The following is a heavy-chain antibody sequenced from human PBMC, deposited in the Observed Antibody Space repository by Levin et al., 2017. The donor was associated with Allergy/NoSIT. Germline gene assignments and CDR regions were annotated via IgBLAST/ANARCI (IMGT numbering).Heavy chain of an antibody. CDR2: IYHTGAT. CDR3: GRGNRGIDY. Sequence: PSETLSLTCTVSGGSLSSGDYYWSWIRQPPGKGLEWIGYIYHTGATYYNPSLKTRLTMSVDTSKNQFSLNLNSVTVADTADYYCGRGNRGIDYWGQGTLVTVSS. V-gene: IGHV4-30-4*01. J-gene: IGHJ4*02. CDR1: GGSLSSGDYY.